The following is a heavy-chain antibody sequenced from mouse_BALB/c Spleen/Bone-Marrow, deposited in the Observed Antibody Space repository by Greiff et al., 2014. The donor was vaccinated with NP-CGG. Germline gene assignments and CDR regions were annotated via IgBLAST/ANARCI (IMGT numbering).Heavy chain of an antibody. Sequence: VQLQQSGPELVKPGASVKISCKASGYTFTDYNMHWVKQSHGKSLEWIGYIYPYNGGTGYNQKFKSKATLTVDNSSSTAYMELRSLTSEDSAVYYCARSKGGNYYAMDYRGQGTSVTVSS. D-gene: IGHD1-1*02. CDR3: ARSKGGNYYAMDY. CDR1: GYTFTDYN. CDR2: IYPYNGGT. J-gene: IGHJ4*01. V-gene: IGHV1S29*02.